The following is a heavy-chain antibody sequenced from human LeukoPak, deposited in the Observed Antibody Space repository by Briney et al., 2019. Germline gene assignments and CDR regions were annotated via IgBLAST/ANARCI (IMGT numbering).Heavy chain of an antibody. J-gene: IGHJ5*02. V-gene: IGHV4-4*07. CDR3: ARVSWYYDFWSGSGRYNWFDP. D-gene: IGHD3-3*01. CDR2: IYTSGST. CDR1: GGSISSYY. Sequence: SETLSLTCTVSGGSISSYYWSWIRQPAGKGLEWIGRIYTSGSTNYNPSLKSRVTISVDTSKNQFSLKLSSVTAAGTAVYYCARVSWYYDFWSGSGRYNWFDPWGQGTLVTVSS.